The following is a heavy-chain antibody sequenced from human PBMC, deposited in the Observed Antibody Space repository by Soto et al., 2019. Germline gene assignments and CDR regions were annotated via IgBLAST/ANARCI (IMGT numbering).Heavy chain of an antibody. CDR1: GGSISSNNYY. V-gene: IGHV4-39*01. CDR3: ARLDADSYGIEFFDY. CDR2: IFYSGTT. Sequence: SETLSLTCTVSGGSISSNNYYWGWIRQPPGKELEWIGTIFYSGTTYYNPSLKSRVTLSADTSKNQFSLKLNSVTAADTAVYYCARLDADSYGIEFFDYWGQGTLVTVSS. J-gene: IGHJ4*02. D-gene: IGHD5-18*01.